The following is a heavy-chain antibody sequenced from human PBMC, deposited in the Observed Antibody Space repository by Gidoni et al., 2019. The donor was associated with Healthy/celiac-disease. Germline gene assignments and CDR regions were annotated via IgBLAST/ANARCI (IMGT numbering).Heavy chain of an antibody. J-gene: IGHJ6*02. D-gene: IGHD3-16*01. CDR2: IRSKADGGTT. Sequence: EVQLVESGGGLVQPGRSLRLSCTASGFTFGDYAMSWVRQAPGKGLEWVGFIRSKADGGTTEYAASVKGRFTISRDDSKSIAYLQMNSLKTEDTAVYYGTQGGYGMDVWGQGTTVTVSS. V-gene: IGHV3-49*04. CDR3: TQGGYGMDV. CDR1: GFTFGDYA.